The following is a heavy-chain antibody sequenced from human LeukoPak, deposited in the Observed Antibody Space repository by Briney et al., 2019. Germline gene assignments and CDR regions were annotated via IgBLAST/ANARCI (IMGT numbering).Heavy chain of an antibody. CDR1: GFTFGDYA. D-gene: IGHD3-22*01. Sequence: GGSLRLSCTVSGFTFGDYAMSRVRQAPGKGLEWVGFIRSKAYGGTTEYAASVKGRFTISRDDSKSIAYLQMNSLKTEDTAVYYCTRRTRSASGYSYWGQGTLVTVSS. CDR2: IRSKAYGGTT. J-gene: IGHJ4*02. CDR3: TRRTRSASGYSY. V-gene: IGHV3-49*04.